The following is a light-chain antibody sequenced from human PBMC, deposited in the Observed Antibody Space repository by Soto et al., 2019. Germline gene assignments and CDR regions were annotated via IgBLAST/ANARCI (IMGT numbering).Light chain of an antibody. CDR1: SSDVGTYNL. Sequence: QSALTQPASVSGSPGQSITISCTGTSSDVGTYNLVSWYQQYPGKAPKLMIYEGNKRPSGVSHRFSGSKSGNTASLTISGLQTEDEADYYCCSYAGSDTFVIFGGGTKLTVL. V-gene: IGLV2-23*03. CDR2: EGN. J-gene: IGLJ2*01. CDR3: CSYAGSDTFVI.